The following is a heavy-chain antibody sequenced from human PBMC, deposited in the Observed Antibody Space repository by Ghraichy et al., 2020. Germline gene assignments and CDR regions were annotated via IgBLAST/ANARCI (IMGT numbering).Heavy chain of an antibody. J-gene: IGHJ6*02. D-gene: IGHD6-13*01. V-gene: IGHV4-39*07. CDR1: GGSISSSSYY. CDR3: ARRRLGYYSSSWLDYYYYGMDV. CDR2: IYYSGST. Sequence: SETLSLTCTVSGGSISSSSYYWGWIRQPPGKGLEWIGSIYYSGSTYYNPSLKSRVTISVDTSKNQFSLKLSSVTAADTAVYYCARRRLGYYSSSWLDYYYYGMDVWGQGTTVTVSS.